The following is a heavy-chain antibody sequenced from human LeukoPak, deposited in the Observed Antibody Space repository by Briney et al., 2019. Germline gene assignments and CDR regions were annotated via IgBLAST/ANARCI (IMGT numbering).Heavy chain of an antibody. CDR2: ISPNSGGT. J-gene: IGHJ3*02. D-gene: IGHD1-26*01. V-gene: IGHV1-2*06. Sequence: GASVTVSFTASGYTFTDYYIHWVRQAPGQGLEWMGRISPNSGGTSYAQKFQGRVTMTRDTSIATAYMELSSLRSDDTAVYYCARGPVGATNAFHIWGQGTLVTVSS. CDR1: GYTFTDYY. CDR3: ARGPVGATNAFHI.